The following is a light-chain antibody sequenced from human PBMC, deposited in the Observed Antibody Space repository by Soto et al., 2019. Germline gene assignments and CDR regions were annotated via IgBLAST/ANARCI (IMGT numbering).Light chain of an antibody. V-gene: IGLV2-14*01. J-gene: IGLJ1*01. CDR1: SSDIGGYYY. CDR3: TSYSISDFCYV. CDR2: QVT. Sequence: QSVLTQPASVSGSPGQSITISCTGTSSDIGGYYYVSWYQHHPGKAPKLLIYQVTNRPSRVSNRFSGSKSGNTASLTISGPQPDHADAHPGTSYSISDFCYVLGIGTKV.